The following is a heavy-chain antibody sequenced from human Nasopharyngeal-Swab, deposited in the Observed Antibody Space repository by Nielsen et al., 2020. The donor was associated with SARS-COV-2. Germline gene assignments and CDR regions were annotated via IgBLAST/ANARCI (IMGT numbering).Heavy chain of an antibody. V-gene: IGHV4-59*01. J-gene: IGHJ6*02. Sequence: GSLRLSCTVSGGSISSYYWSWIRQPPGKGLEWIGYIYYSGSTNYNPSLKSRVTISVDTSKNQFSLKLSSVTAADTAVYYCASGPFGPGDSYYYYGLDVWGQGTTVTVSS. CDR1: GGSISSYY. CDR3: ASGPFGPGDSYYYYGLDV. D-gene: IGHD3/OR15-3a*01. CDR2: IYYSGST.